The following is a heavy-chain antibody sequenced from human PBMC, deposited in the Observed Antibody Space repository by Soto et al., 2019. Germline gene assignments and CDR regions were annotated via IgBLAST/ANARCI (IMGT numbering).Heavy chain of an antibody. D-gene: IGHD3-3*01. J-gene: IGHJ6*02. CDR3: ASPAEGVGVVIIPPAYYYGMDV. V-gene: IGHV1-69*01. CDR1: GGTFSSYA. CDR2: ILPIFGTA. Sequence: QVQLVQSGAEVKKPGSSVKVSCKASGGTFSSYAISWVRQAPGQGLEWLGGILPIFGTANYAQKFQGRVTITADESTSRPYMELSSLRSEDTAVYYCASPAEGVGVVIIPPAYYYGMDVWGQGTTVTVS.